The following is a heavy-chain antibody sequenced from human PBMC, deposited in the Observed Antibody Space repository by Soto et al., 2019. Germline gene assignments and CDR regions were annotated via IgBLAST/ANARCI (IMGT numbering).Heavy chain of an antibody. Sequence: PSETLSLTCTVSGGSISSYYWSWIRQPPGKGLEWIGYIYYSGSTYYNPSLKSRVTISVDTSKNQFSLKLSSVTAADTAVYYCASLPRDYDSSGTDAFDIWGQGTMVTVSS. CDR1: GGSISSYY. V-gene: IGHV4-59*12. J-gene: IGHJ3*02. CDR2: IYYSGST. D-gene: IGHD3-22*01. CDR3: ASLPRDYDSSGTDAFDI.